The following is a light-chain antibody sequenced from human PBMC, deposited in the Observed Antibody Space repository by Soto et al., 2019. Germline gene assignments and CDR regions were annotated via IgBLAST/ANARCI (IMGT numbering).Light chain of an antibody. V-gene: IGLV2-14*01. CDR2: EVS. CDR3: SSYTTSTTLVV. Sequence: QSALTQPPSASGSPGQSVTISCTGTRNDVGGYNYVSWYQQHPGKAPKLMIYEVSHRPSGVSDRFSGSKSGNTASLTISGLQAEDEADYYCSSYTTSTTLVVFGGGTKVTVL. CDR1: RNDVGGYNY. J-gene: IGLJ3*02.